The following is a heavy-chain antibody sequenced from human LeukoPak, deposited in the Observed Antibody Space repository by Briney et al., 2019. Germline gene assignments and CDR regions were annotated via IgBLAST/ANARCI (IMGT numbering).Heavy chain of an antibody. D-gene: IGHD1-26*01. CDR3: ARRSSSGSYYRPFDY. V-gene: IGHV3-48*03. Sequence: GGSPRLSCAASGFTFSSYEMNWVRQAPGKGLEWVSYISSSGSTIYYADSVKGRFTISRDNAKNSLYLQMNSLRAEDTAVYYCARRSSSGSYYRPFDYWGQGTLVTVSS. CDR2: ISSSGSTI. CDR1: GFTFSSYE. J-gene: IGHJ4*02.